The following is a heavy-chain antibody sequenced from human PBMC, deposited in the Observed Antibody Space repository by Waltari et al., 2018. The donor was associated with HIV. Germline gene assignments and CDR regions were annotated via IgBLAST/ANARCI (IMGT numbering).Heavy chain of an antibody. Sequence: EVQPVESGGGLVQPGGSLRLYCTAAGFTFSDHYMVWVRPAPGKGLEWVGRTRNKANSYSTQYAASVKGRFTISRDDSKNSLYLQMNRLKTEDTAVYYCAREWSLDTAMVHWYFDLWGRGTLVTVSS. CDR2: TRNKANSYST. CDR3: AREWSLDTAMVHWYFDL. D-gene: IGHD5-18*01. V-gene: IGHV3-72*01. CDR1: GFTFSDHY. J-gene: IGHJ2*01.